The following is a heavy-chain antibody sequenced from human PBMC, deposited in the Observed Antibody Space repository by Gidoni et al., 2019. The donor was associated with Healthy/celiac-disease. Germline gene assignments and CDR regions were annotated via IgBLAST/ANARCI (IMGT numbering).Heavy chain of an antibody. J-gene: IGHJ4*02. CDR1: GGSIRSSSYY. V-gene: IGHV4-39*01. D-gene: IGHD3-3*01. CDR3: ARRTITIFGVVKDDY. Sequence: QLQLQESGPGLVKPSETLSLTCTVSGGSIRSSSYYWGWIRQPPGKGLEWIGSIYYSGSTYYNPSLKSRVTISVDTSKNQFSLKLSSVTAADTAVYYCARRTITIFGVVKDDYWGQGTLVTVSS. CDR2: IYYSGST.